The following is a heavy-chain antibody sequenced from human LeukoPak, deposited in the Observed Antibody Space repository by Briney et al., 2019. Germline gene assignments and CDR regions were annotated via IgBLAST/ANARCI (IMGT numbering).Heavy chain of an antibody. CDR2: ISYDGSNK. CDR1: GLTFSSYA. Sequence: GRSLRLSCAASGLTFSSYAMHWVRQAPGKGLEWVAVISYDGSNKYYADSVKGRFTISRDNSKNTLYLQMNSLRAEDTAVYYCARDGHYYDSSGYYSLDYWGQGTLVTVSS. V-gene: IGHV3-30*04. CDR3: ARDGHYYDSSGYYSLDY. J-gene: IGHJ4*02. D-gene: IGHD3-22*01.